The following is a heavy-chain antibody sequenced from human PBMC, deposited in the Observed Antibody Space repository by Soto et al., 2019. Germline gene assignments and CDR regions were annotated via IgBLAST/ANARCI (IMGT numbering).Heavy chain of an antibody. CDR2: IIPIFGTP. D-gene: IGHD2-15*01. J-gene: IGHJ4*02. CDR3: ARDRAPRAWSYLDL. V-gene: IGHV1-69*13. Sequence: SVKVSCKAFGGSFSDYAISWVRQAPGQGLEWMGGIIPIFGTPNYAQKFQDRVTFTAHESTNTAYMELSRLTSEDTAVYYCARDRAPRAWSYLDLWGQGTQVTVSS. CDR1: GGSFSDYA.